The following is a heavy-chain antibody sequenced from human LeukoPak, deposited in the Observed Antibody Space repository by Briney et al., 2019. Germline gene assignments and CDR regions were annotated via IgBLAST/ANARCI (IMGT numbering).Heavy chain of an antibody. V-gene: IGHV1-18*01. J-gene: IGHJ4*02. Sequence: GAPVKVSCKASGYTFTSYGISWVRQAPGQGLEWMGWISAYNGNTNYAQKLQGRVTMTTDTSTSTAYMELRSLRSDDTAVYYCARDAERSYFDWLPSRYYFDYWGQGTLVTVSS. D-gene: IGHD3-9*01. CDR1: GYTFTSYG. CDR2: ISAYNGNT. CDR3: ARDAERSYFDWLPSRYYFDY.